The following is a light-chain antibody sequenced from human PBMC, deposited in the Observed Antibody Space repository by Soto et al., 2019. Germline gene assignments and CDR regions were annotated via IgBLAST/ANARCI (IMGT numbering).Light chain of an antibody. CDR1: QSVSSY. Sequence: IVSTQSPATLSLSPGARATLSCRASQSVSSYLAWFQQKPGQAPRLLIYDASNRAAGIPARFSGSGSGTDFFLTISSLEPEDFAVYYCQHRMNWPLTFGQGTRLEIK. V-gene: IGKV3-11*01. CDR2: DAS. J-gene: IGKJ5*01. CDR3: QHRMNWPLT.